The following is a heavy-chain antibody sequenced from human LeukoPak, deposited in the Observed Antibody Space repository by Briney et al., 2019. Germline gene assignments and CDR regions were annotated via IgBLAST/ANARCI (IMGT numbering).Heavy chain of an antibody. D-gene: IGHD5-18*01. CDR2: ISSSSSTI. J-gene: IGHJ4*02. V-gene: IGHV3-48*01. Sequence: GGSLRLSCAASGFTFSSYSMNWVRQAPGKGLEWVSYISSSSSTIYYADSVKGRFTISRDNAKNSLYLQMNSLRAEDTAVYYCARAGRGFSYGSMDNWGQGTLVTVSS. CDR3: ARAGRGFSYGSMDN. CDR1: GFTFSSYS.